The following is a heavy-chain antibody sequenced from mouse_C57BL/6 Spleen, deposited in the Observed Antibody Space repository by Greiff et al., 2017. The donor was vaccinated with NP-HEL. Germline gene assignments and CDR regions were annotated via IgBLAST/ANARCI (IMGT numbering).Heavy chain of an antibody. CDR2: ISYDGSN. D-gene: IGHD1-1*01. Sequence: EVQRVESGPGLVKPSQSLSLTCSVTGYSITSGYYWNWIRQFPGNKLEWMGYISYDGSNNYNPSLKNRISITRDTSKNQFFLKLNSVTTEDTATYYCAREDYGSDYYAMDYWGQGTSVTVSS. V-gene: IGHV3-6*01. CDR3: AREDYGSDYYAMDY. J-gene: IGHJ4*01. CDR1: GYSITSGYY.